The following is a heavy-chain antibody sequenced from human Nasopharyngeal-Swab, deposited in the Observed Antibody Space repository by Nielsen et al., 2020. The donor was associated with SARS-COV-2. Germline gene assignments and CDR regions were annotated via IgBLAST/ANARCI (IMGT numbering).Heavy chain of an antibody. J-gene: IGHJ6*02. V-gene: IGHV3-30-3*01. D-gene: IGHD3-22*01. CDR3: ARTDSSGYYPVTYYYYGMDV. CDR2: VSYDGSNK. Sequence: VRQAPGKGLEWVAVVSYDGSNKYYADSVKGRFTISRDNSKNTLYLQMNSLRAEDTAVYYCARTDSSGYYPVTYYYYGMDVWGQGTTVTVSS.